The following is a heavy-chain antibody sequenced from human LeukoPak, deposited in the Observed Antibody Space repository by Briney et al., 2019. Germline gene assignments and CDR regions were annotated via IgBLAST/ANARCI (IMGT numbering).Heavy chain of an antibody. D-gene: IGHD3-10*01. CDR1: GFTFSSYA. CDR3: AKDTRITMVRGMGY. CDR2: ISGSGGST. V-gene: IGHV3-23*01. J-gene: IGHJ4*02. Sequence: GGSLRLSCAASGFTFSSYAMSWVRQAPGKGLGWVSAISGSGGSTYYADSVKGRFTISRDNSKNTLYLQMNSLRAEDTAVYYCAKDTRITMVRGMGYWGQGTLVIVSS.